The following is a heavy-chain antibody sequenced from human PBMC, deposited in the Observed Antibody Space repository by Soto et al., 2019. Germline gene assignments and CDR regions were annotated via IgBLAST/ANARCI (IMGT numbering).Heavy chain of an antibody. CDR3: ARVALQLERQKRGMDV. J-gene: IGHJ6*01. CDR1: GFTFSSYG. V-gene: IGHV3-33*01. CDR2: IWYDGSNK. D-gene: IGHD1-1*01. Sequence: GGSLRLSCAASGFTFSSYGMHWVRQAPGKWLEWVAVIWYDGSNKYYADSVKGRFTISRDNSKNTLYLQMNSLRAEDTAVYYCARVALQLERQKRGMDVWGQGTTVTVS.